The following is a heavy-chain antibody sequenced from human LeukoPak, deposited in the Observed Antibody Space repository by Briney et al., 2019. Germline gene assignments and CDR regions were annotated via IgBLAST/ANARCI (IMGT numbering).Heavy chain of an antibody. D-gene: IGHD3-10*01. V-gene: IGHV4-4*02. CDR2: IYHSGST. CDR3: ARGPLYGSGSYNWFDP. Sequence: SETLSLTCAVSGGSLSSSNWWSWVRQPPGKGLEWIGEIYHSGSTNYNPSLKSRVTISVDKSKNQFSLKLSSVTAADTAVYYCARGPLYGSGSYNWFDPWGQGTLVTVSS. J-gene: IGHJ5*02. CDR1: GGSLSSSNW.